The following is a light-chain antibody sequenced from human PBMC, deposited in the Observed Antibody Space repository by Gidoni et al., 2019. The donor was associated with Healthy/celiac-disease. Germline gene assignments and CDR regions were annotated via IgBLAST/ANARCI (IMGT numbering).Light chain of an antibody. CDR1: SSDVGGYNY. J-gene: IGLJ1*01. Sequence: QSALTQPASVSGSPGQSLTISCTGTSSDVGGYNYFSWYQQHPGKAPKLMIYEVSNRPSGVSNRFSGSKSGNTASLTISGLQAEDEADYYCSSYTSSSTPGVFGTGTKVTVL. CDR3: SSYTSSSTPGV. V-gene: IGLV2-14*01. CDR2: EVS.